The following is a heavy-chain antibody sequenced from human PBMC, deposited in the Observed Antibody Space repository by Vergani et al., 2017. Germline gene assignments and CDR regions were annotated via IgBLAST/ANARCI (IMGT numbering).Heavy chain of an antibody. CDR1: GFSLSNARMG. CDR3: XRIGDEYGGNSSPGAFDI. CDR2: IFSNDEK. Sequence: QVTLKESGPVLVKPTETLTLTCTVSGFSLSNARMGVSWIRQPPGKALEWLAHIFSNDEKSYSTSLKSRLTISKDTSKSQVVLTMTNMDPVDTATYYWXRIGDEYGGNSSPGAFDIWGRGTMVTGSS. J-gene: IGHJ3*02. D-gene: IGHD4-23*01. V-gene: IGHV2-26*01.